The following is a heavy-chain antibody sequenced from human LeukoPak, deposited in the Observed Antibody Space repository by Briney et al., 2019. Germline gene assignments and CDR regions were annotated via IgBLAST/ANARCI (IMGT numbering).Heavy chain of an antibody. CDR2: IHSTSASI. CDR3: TRVVQDVTGADY. V-gene: IGHV3-48*01. D-gene: IGHD3-9*01. J-gene: IGHJ4*02. Sequence: GGSLRLSCAASGFTFSSYHMNWVRQAPGKGLEWLSYIHSTSASIHYADSVKGRFTISRDNAKNSLYLQMNSLRAEDTAVYYCTRVVQDVTGADYWGQGTLVIVSS. CDR1: GFTFSSYH.